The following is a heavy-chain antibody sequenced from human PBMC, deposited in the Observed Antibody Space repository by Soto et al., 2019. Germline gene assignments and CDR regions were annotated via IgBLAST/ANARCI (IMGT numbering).Heavy chain of an antibody. D-gene: IGHD6-19*01. V-gene: IGHV3-30*18. CDR1: GFTLSCCG. CDR3: AKEQSSGFYRVVDY. J-gene: IGHJ4*02. CDR2: ITYDGSEL. Sequence: QVQVVESGGGVVQPGRSLRLSCAASGFTLSCCGMHWVRQAPGKGLEWVGVITYDGSELHYGDSVKGRFTISRDSSENTVYLQMNGLRVEDSAVYYGAKEQSSGFYRVVDYWGQGTLVTVSP.